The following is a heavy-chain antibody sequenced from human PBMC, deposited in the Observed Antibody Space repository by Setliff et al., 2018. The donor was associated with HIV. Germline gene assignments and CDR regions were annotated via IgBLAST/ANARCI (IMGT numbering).Heavy chain of an antibody. D-gene: IGHD3-22*01. CDR2: ISAYNGNT. Sequence: ASVKVSCKASGYTFTSYGISWVRQAPGQGLEWMGWISAYNGNTNYAQKLQGRVTMTTDTSTSTAYMELRSLRSDDTAVYYCARSLQYYYDSSGYFPLSNYYYGMDVWGQGTTVTVSS. V-gene: IGHV1-18*01. CDR3: ARSLQYYYDSSGYFPLSNYYYGMDV. CDR1: GYTFTSYG. J-gene: IGHJ6*02.